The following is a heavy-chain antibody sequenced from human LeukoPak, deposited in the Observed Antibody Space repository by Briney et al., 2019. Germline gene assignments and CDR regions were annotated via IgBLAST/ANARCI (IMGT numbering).Heavy chain of an antibody. Sequence: GGSLRLSCAASGFTFSSYAMSWVRQAPGKGLEWVSAISGSGGSTYYADSVKGRFTISRDNSKNTLYLQVNSLRAEDTAVYYCANLRSSWQNYYYYGMDVWGQGTTVTVSS. CDR2: ISGSGGST. V-gene: IGHV3-23*01. CDR3: ANLRSSWQNYYYYGMDV. J-gene: IGHJ6*02. CDR1: GFTFSSYA. D-gene: IGHD6-13*01.